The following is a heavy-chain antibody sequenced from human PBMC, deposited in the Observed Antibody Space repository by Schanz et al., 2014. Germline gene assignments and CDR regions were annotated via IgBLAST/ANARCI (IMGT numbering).Heavy chain of an antibody. CDR3: AGGPRGGYIEY. J-gene: IGHJ4*01. CDR2: TSNDGSFT. CDR1: FFTFSASF. D-gene: IGHD3-16*01. V-gene: IGHV3-74*01. Sequence: VQLVESGGGLVQPGGSLRLSICPSFFTFSASFLPLVRPSPWKGLVWVSRTSNDGSFTTFADSVKGRFTISRDNAKNTLHLQMDSLRDEDTAVYYCAGGPRGGYIEYWGQGTLVIVSS.